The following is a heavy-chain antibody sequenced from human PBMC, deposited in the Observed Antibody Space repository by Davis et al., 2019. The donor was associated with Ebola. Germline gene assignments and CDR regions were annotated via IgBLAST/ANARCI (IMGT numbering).Heavy chain of an antibody. Sequence: GESLKISCAASGFTFSSYAMSWVRQAPGKGLEWVSSISSSSSYIYYADSVKGRFTISRDNAKNSLYLQMNSLRAEDTAVYYCARDFLDCSSTSCYVSLYYYYGMDVWGKGTTVTVSS. CDR1: GFTFSSYA. J-gene: IGHJ6*04. CDR3: ARDFLDCSSTSCYVSLYYYYGMDV. D-gene: IGHD2-2*01. CDR2: ISSSSSYI. V-gene: IGHV3-21*01.